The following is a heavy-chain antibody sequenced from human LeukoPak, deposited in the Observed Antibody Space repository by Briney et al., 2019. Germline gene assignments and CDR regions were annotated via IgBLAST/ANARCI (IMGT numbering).Heavy chain of an antibody. CDR2: IYPGDTDT. CDR1: GYRFTSYW. D-gene: IGHD6-13*01. J-gene: IGHJ4*02. V-gene: IGHV5-51*01. CDR3: ARLESSSSSFLNYDY. Sequence: GESLKISCKGSGYRFTSYWIGWVRQMPGKGLEWMGIIYPGDTDTRYSPSFQGQVTISADKSISTAYLQWSSLKASDTAMYYCARLESSSSSFLNYDYWGQGTLVTVSS.